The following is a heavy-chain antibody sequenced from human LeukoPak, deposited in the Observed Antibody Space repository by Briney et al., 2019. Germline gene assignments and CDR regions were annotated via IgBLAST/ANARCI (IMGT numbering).Heavy chain of an antibody. CDR1: GYSFTSYW. D-gene: IGHD2-15*01. J-gene: IGHJ5*02. CDR3: ARSQGYCTGNSCLQGDWFDP. Sequence: GESLKISCKGSGYSFTSYWIGWVRQMPGKGLEWMGIIYPGDSDTRYSPSFQGQVTISADKSIRIAYLQWSSLKASDTAMYYCARSQGYCTGNSCLQGDWFDPWGQGTLVTVSS. CDR2: IYPGDSDT. V-gene: IGHV5-51*01.